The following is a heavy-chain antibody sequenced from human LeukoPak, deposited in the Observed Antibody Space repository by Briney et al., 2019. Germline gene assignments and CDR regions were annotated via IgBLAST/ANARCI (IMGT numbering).Heavy chain of an antibody. V-gene: IGHV3-23*01. Sequence: GGSLRLSCAASGFTFGSYAMSWVRQAPGKGLEWVSAISGSGGSTYYADSVKGRFTISRDNSKNTLYLQMNSLRAEDTAVYYCAKALWVTSDYFDYWGQGTLVTVSS. D-gene: IGHD2-21*02. CDR2: ISGSGGST. J-gene: IGHJ4*02. CDR3: AKALWVTSDYFDY. CDR1: GFTFGSYA.